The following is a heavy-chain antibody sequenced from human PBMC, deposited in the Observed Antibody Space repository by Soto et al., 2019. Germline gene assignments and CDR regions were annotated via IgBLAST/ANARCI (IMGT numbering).Heavy chain of an antibody. J-gene: IGHJ4*02. D-gene: IGHD5-18*01. CDR3: ARDVGYGLIDY. CDR1: GYTFTSYV. Sequence: VAXVKVSCKASGYTFTSYVIRWVRQAPGQGLEWMGWINAYNGNTNYAQRLQGRVTMTTDTSTSTAYMELRSLRSDDTAVYYCARDVGYGLIDYWGQGTLVTVSS. V-gene: IGHV1-18*01. CDR2: INAYNGNT.